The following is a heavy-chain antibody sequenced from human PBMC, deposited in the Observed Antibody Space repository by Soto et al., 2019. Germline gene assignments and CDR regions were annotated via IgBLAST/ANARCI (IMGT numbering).Heavy chain of an antibody. D-gene: IGHD2-2*01. CDR1: GFAFNNYG. V-gene: IGHV3-21*01. J-gene: IGHJ4*02. Sequence: GGSLRLSCTVSGFAFNNYGINWVRQAPGKGLEWVSSISKSDYTYYSDSVKGRFTISRDNAKNSVSLQMNTLRVEDTAVYYCAREDSIIIPAVPDFWGQGTLVTVSS. CDR2: ISKSDYT. CDR3: AREDSIIIPAVPDF.